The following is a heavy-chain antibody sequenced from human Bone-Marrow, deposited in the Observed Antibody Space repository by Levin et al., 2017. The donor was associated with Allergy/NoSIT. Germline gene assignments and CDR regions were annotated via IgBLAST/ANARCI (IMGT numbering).Heavy chain of an antibody. CDR3: ARDRSGSSYTKH. CDR2: ISVYNGNT. CDR1: GYTFTSYG. J-gene: IGHJ4*02. D-gene: IGHD6-13*01. V-gene: IGHV1-18*01. Sequence: GESLKISCKASGYTFTSYGISWVRQAPGQGLEWMGWISVYNGNTKYAQKLQGRLTMTTDTSTSTAYMELRSLRSDDTAVYYCARDRSGSSYTKHWGQGTLVTVSS.